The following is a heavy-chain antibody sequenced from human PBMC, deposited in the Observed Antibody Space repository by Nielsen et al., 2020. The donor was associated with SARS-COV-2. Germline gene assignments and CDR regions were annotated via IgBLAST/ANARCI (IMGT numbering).Heavy chain of an antibody. D-gene: IGHD3-10*01. Sequence: GGSLSLSCAASGFTFSSYSMNWVRQAPGKGLEWVSYISSSSSTIYYADSVKGRFTISRDNAKNSLYLQMNSLRAEDTAVYYCARDGELYPFGFDYWGQGTLVTVSS. J-gene: IGHJ4*02. V-gene: IGHV3-48*01. CDR1: GFTFSSYS. CDR2: ISSSSSTI. CDR3: ARDGELYPFGFDY.